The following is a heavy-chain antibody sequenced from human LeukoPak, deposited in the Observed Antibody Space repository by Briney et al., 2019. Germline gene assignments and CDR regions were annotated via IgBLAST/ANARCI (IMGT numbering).Heavy chain of an antibody. J-gene: IGHJ4*02. V-gene: IGHV3-23*01. D-gene: IGHD6-13*01. CDR3: ARGGSSDFDY. Sequence: GGSLRLSCAASGLTFSSYAMSWVRQAPGKGLEWVSGISGSGDYTYSAGSVKGRFTISRDNSKNTLYLQMNSLRAEDTAVYYCARGGSSDFDYWGQGTLVTVSS. CDR1: GLTFSSYA. CDR2: ISGSGDYT.